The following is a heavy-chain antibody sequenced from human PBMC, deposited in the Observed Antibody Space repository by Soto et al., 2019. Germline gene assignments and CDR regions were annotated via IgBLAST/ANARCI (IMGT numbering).Heavy chain of an antibody. V-gene: IGHV4-34*01. Sequence: SETLSLTCAVYGGSFSGYYWSWIRQPPGKGLEWIGEINHSGSTNYNPSLKSRVTISVDTSKNHFSLKLSSVTAADTAVYYCARGPRGVVAATRYNWFDPWGQGTLVTVSS. CDR3: ARGPRGVVAATRYNWFDP. CDR2: INHSGST. CDR1: GGSFSGYY. J-gene: IGHJ5*02. D-gene: IGHD2-15*01.